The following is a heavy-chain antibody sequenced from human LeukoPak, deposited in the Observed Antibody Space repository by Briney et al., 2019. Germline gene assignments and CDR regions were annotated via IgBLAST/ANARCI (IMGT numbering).Heavy chain of an antibody. J-gene: IGHJ4*02. CDR2: INHSGST. D-gene: IGHD3-10*01. Sequence: PSETLSLTCAVYGGSFSGYYWSWLRQPPGKGLEWVGEINHSGSTNYNPSLKSRVTISVDTSKNQFSLKLSSVTAAATAVYYCARYKFGYYGAGSYFDYWGQGTLVTVSS. CDR3: ARYKFGYYGAGSYFDY. CDR1: GGSFSGYY. V-gene: IGHV4-34*01.